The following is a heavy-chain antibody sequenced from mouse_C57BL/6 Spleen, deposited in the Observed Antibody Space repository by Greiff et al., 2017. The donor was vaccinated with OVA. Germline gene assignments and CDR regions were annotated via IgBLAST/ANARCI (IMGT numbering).Heavy chain of an antibody. CDR3: ARQGAGYFDY. CDR2: ISSGGSYT. Sequence: DVMLVESGGDLVKPGGSLKLSCAASGFTFSSYGMSWVRQTPDKRLEWVATISSGGSYTYYPDSVKGRFTISRDNAKNTLYLQMSSLKSEDTAMYYCARQGAGYFDYWGQGTTRTVSS. V-gene: IGHV5-6*02. CDR1: GFTFSSYG. J-gene: IGHJ2*01.